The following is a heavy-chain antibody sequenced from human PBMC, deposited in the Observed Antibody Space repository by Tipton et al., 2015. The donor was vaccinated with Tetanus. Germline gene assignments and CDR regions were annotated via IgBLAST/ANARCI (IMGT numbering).Heavy chain of an antibody. CDR2: ISAYNGNT. CDR1: GYTFTSYG. D-gene: IGHD3-22*01. V-gene: IGHV1-18*01. CDR3: ARDVGRDYYDSSGYYMDV. Sequence: QLVQSGAEAKKPGASVKVSCKASGYTFTSYGISWVRQAPGQGLEWMGWISAYNGNTNYAQELQGRVTMTTDTSTSTAYMELRSLRSDDTAVYYCARDVGRDYYDSSGYYMDVWGKGTTVTVSS. J-gene: IGHJ6*03.